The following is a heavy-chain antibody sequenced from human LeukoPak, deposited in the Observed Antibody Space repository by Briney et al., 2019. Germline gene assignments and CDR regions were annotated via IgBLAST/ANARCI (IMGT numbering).Heavy chain of an antibody. CDR3: ASGSVSPDYYDSSGYYPLLGY. CDR1: GGSFSGYY. D-gene: IGHD3-22*01. Sequence: PSETLSLTCAVYGGSFSGYYWSWIRQPPGKGLEWIGEINYSGSTNYNPSLKSRVTISVDTSKNQFSLKLSSVTAADTAVYYCASGSVSPDYYDSSGYYPLLGYWGQGTLVTVSS. J-gene: IGHJ4*02. V-gene: IGHV4-34*01. CDR2: INYSGST.